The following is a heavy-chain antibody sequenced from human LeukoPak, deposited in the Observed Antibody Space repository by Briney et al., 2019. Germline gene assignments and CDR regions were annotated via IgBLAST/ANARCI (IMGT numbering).Heavy chain of an antibody. D-gene: IGHD3-9*01. V-gene: IGHV3-23*01. J-gene: IGHJ3*02. CDR2: ISGSGGST. CDR3: AKAFCDILTGYYVDAFDI. CDR1: GFTFSSYG. Sequence: GGTLRLSCAASGFTFSSYGMSWVRQAPGKGLEWVSAISGSGGSTYYADSVKGRFTISRDNSKNTLYLQMNSLRAEDTAVYYCAKAFCDILTGYYVDAFDIWGQGTMVTVSS.